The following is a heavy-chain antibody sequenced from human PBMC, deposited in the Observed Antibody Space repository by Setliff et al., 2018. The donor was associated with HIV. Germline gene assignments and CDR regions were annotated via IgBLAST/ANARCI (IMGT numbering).Heavy chain of an antibody. D-gene: IGHD3-9*01. J-gene: IGHJ2*01. CDR2: IKSENDGGTT. V-gene: IGHV3-15*05. CDR1: GLRFNKAW. Sequence: GGSLRLSCAASGLRFNKAWMNWVRQAPGKGLEWVGRIKSENDGGTTDYAAPVKGRFTISRDDSRNTLYLQMNSMKSDDTATYYCVGHYYDPLTGYYVWFFDVWGRGTLVTVSS. CDR3: VGHYYDPLTGYYVWFFDV.